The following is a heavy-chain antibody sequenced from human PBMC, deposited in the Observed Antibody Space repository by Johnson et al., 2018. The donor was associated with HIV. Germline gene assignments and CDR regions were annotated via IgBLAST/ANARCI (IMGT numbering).Heavy chain of an antibody. CDR2: IKSKTDGGTT. V-gene: IGHV3-15*01. D-gene: IGHD3-9*01. CDR1: GFSLNDVW. CDR3: AKDRPPGLTGYYDAFDI. Sequence: VPLVESGGGLITPGGSLRLSCAASGFSLNDVWMSWVRQAPGKGLEWVGHIKSKTDGGTTDYAAPLKARCTISRDESKNTLCLHMNSLRAEDTAVYYCAKDRPPGLTGYYDAFDIWGQGTMVTVSS. J-gene: IGHJ3*02.